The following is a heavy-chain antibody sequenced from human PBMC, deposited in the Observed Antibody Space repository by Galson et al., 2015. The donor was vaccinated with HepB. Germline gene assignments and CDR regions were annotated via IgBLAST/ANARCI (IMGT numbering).Heavy chain of an antibody. CDR2: ISGSGGST. CDR1: GFTFSSYA. CDR3: AKAKYYDSSSTRRYYYGMGV. Sequence: SLRLSCAASGFTFSSYAMSWVRQAPGKGLEWVSAISGSGGSTYYADSVKGRFTISRDNSKNTLYLQMNSLRAEDTAVYYCAKAKYYDSSSTRRYYYGMGVWGQGTTVTVSS. D-gene: IGHD3-22*01. J-gene: IGHJ6*02. V-gene: IGHV3-23*01.